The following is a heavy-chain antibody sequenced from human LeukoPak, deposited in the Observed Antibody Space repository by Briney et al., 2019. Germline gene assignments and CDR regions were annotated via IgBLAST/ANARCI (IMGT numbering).Heavy chain of an antibody. Sequence: GGSLRLSCTASGFTFGDYAMSWVRQAPGKGLEWVGFIRSKAYGGTTEYAASVKGRFTISRDDSKSIAYLQMNSLKTEDTAVYYCTRVRGDYGDYLDYWGQGTLVTVSS. CDR1: GFTFGDYA. CDR2: IRSKAYGGTT. CDR3: TRVRGDYGDYLDY. V-gene: IGHV3-49*04. D-gene: IGHD4-17*01. J-gene: IGHJ4*02.